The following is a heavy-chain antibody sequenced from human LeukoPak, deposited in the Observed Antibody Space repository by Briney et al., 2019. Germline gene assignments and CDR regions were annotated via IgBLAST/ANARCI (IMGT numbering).Heavy chain of an antibody. J-gene: IGHJ4*02. CDR3: ARDLLTYDFWSGPTSDY. Sequence: AGRSLRLSCAASGFTFSSYGMSWVRQAPGKGLEWVSALSGSGGTTYHADSVKGRFTISRDNSKNTLFLLMNSLRAEDTAVYYCARDLLTYDFWSGPTSDYWGQGTLVTVSS. V-gene: IGHV3-23*01. CDR2: LSGSGGTT. CDR1: GFTFSSYG. D-gene: IGHD3-3*01.